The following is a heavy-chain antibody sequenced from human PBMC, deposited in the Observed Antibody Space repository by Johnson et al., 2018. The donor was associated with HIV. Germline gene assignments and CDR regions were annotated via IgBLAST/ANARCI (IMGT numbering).Heavy chain of an antibody. D-gene: IGHD5-18*01. CDR3: AKPEGAQVLGSYGAFDI. CDR2: ISSSGDTI. Sequence: QVQLVESGGGLVKPGGSLRLSCAASGFTFSDYYMSWIRQAPGKGLEWVSYISSSGDTIYYADSVKGRFTIYRDNAKKSLYLQMNSLRAEDTAVYYCAKPEGAQVLGSYGAFDIGGQGTMVTVSS. V-gene: IGHV3-11*04. CDR1: GFTFSDYY. J-gene: IGHJ3*02.